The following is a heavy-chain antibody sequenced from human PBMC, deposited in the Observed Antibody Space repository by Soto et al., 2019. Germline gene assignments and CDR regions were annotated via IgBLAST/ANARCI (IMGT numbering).Heavy chain of an antibody. CDR3: CLGGYWFFDY. Sequence: EVQLLESGGGLVQPGGSLRLSCAASGFTFSSYARSWVRQAPGKGLEWVSAISGSGGNTYYADSVKGRFTISRDNSKNTLYLQMNSLRAEDTAVYYYCLGGYWFFDYWGQGALVTVSS. CDR1: GFTFSSYA. J-gene: IGHJ4*02. V-gene: IGHV3-23*01. D-gene: IGHD2-2*03. CDR2: ISGSGGNT.